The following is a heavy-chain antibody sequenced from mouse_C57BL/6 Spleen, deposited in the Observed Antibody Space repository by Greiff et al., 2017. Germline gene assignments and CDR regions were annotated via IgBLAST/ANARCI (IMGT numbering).Heavy chain of an antibody. V-gene: IGHV1-42*01. Sequence: EVQLQESGPELVKPGASVKISCKASGYSFTGYYMNWVKQSPEKSLEWIGEINPSTGGTTYNQKFKAKATLTVDKSSSTAYMQLKSLTSEDSAVYYCARGELFTTVETAPWFAYWGQGTLVTVSA. J-gene: IGHJ3*01. CDR1: GYSFTGYY. D-gene: IGHD1-1*01. CDR3: ARGELFTTVETAPWFAY. CDR2: INPSTGGT.